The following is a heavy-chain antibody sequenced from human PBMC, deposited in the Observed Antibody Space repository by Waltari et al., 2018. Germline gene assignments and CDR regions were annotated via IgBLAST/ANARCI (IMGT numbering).Heavy chain of an antibody. J-gene: IGHJ3*02. CDR2: IYYSGST. V-gene: IGHV4-59*11. CDR3: ARDAPSNDAFDI. Sequence: QVQLQESGPGLVKPSETLSLTCTVPGGSISSHYWSWIRQPPGKGLEWIGYIYYSGSTNSVPPLKSRVTISVDTAKNQFALKLSSVTAADTAVYYGARDAPSNDAFDIWGQGKMVTVSS. CDR1: GGSISSHY.